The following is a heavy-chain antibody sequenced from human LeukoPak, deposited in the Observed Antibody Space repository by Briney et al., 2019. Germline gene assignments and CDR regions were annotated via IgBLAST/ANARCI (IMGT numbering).Heavy chain of an antibody. CDR3: AKDKGSVAGGGRFDS. V-gene: IGHV3-23*01. CDR1: GFTFSTYA. CDR2: ISGSGGNT. D-gene: IGHD6-19*01. J-gene: IGHJ4*02. Sequence: GGSLRLSCVASGFTFSTYAMSWVRQAPGKGLEWVSGISGSGGNTYYADSVKGRFTISRDNSKNTLYLQMNSLRAEDTAVYYCAKDKGSVAGGGRFDSRGQGTLVTVSS.